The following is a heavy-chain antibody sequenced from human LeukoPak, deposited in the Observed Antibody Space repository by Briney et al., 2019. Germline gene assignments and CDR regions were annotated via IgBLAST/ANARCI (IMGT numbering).Heavy chain of an antibody. J-gene: IGHJ4*02. V-gene: IGHV4-34*01. D-gene: IGHD2-2*01. CDR3: ARGRNLRHIVVVPAAAY. CDR2: INHSGST. Sequence: PGGSLRLSCAASGFTFSSYAMSWVRQAPGKGLEWIGEINHSGSTNYNPSLKSRVTISVDTSKNQFSLKLSSVTAADTAVYYCARGRNLRHIVVVPAAAYWGQGTLVTVSS. CDR1: GFTFSSYA.